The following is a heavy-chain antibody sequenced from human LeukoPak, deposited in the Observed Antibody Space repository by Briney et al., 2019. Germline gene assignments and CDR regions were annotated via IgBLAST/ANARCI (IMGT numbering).Heavy chain of an antibody. J-gene: IGHJ4*02. V-gene: IGHV1-2*02. CDR3: ARDTSYSGYDPLDY. CDR1: GYTFTSYY. Sequence: ASVKVSCKASGYTFTSYYMHWVRQAPGQGLEWMGWINPNSGGTNYAQKFQGRVTMTRDTSISTAYMELSRLRSDDTAVYYCARDTSYSGYDPLDYWGQGTLVTVSS. CDR2: INPNSGGT. D-gene: IGHD5-12*01.